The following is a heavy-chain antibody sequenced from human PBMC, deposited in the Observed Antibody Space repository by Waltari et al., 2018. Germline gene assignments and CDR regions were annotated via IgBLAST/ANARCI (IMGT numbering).Heavy chain of an antibody. J-gene: IGHJ3*02. CDR2: MNANSGDT. CDR3: ARWQKETDAFDI. D-gene: IGHD5-12*01. V-gene: IGHV1-8*02. CDR1: GYTFITYD. Sequence: QVQLVQSGAEVKNPGASVKVSCKASGYTFITYDMNWVRQAAGQGREWMGWMNANSGDTGYTQKFQGRVSMTRDTSVSTAYMELSSLRPEDTAVYYCARWQKETDAFDIWGQGTVVTVSP.